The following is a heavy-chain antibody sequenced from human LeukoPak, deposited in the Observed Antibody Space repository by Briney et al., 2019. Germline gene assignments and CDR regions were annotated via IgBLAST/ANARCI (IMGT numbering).Heavy chain of an antibody. V-gene: IGHV4-59*01. J-gene: IGHJ4*02. CDR2: IYYSGST. D-gene: IGHD3-10*01. CDR3: ANSLYGSGSYSL. Sequence: PSETLSLTCTVSGGSISSYYWSWIRQPPGKGLEWIGYIYYSGSTNYNPSLKSRVTISVDTSKNQFSLKLSSVTAADTAVYYCANSLYGSGSYSLWGQGTLVTVSS. CDR1: GGSISSYY.